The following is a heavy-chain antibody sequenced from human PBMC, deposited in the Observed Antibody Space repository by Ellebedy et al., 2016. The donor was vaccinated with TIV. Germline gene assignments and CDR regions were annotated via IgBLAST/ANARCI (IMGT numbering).Heavy chain of an antibody. CDR2: IYYRGSA. D-gene: IGHD1-20*01. V-gene: IGHV4-30-4*01. CDR1: GGSINSGDYY. Sequence: MPSETLSLTCTVPGGSINSGDYYWSWIRQPPGKGLEWVGYIYYRGSAYYNSSLKGRVKISVDRSKKQISLELNSVTAADTAVYFCARGLTGNAFDIWGQGTMVTVSS. CDR3: ARGLTGNAFDI. J-gene: IGHJ3*02.